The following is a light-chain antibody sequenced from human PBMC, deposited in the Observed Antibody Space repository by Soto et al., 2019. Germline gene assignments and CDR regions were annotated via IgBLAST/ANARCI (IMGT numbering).Light chain of an antibody. J-gene: IGLJ3*02. CDR1: SSDVGRYKY. CDR2: EVS. V-gene: IGLV2-14*01. Sequence: QSALTQPASVSGSPGQSITISCTGTSSDVGRYKYVSWYQQQPGKAPKVMIYEVSNRPSGVSNRFSGSKSGNTASLTISGLQAEDEADYYCCSYTTTTPHWVFGGGTKVTVL. CDR3: CSYTTTTPHWV.